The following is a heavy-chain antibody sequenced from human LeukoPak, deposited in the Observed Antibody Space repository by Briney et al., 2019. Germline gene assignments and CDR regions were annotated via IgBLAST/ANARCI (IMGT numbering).Heavy chain of an antibody. CDR1: GGSIGSYY. Sequence: PSESLSLTCTVPGGSIGSYYWSWIRPPPGKGLEWIGHISYRGSNNYNPSRKSRVTISVDTSKNQFSLKLSSVTAADTAVYYCARGGSGYALNWFDLWGQGTLVTVSS. V-gene: IGHV4-59*01. J-gene: IGHJ5*02. D-gene: IGHD5-12*01. CDR2: ISYRGSN. CDR3: ARGGSGYALNWFDL.